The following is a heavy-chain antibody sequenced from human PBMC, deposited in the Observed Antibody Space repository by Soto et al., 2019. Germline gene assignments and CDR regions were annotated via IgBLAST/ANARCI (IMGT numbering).Heavy chain of an antibody. D-gene: IGHD4-17*01. J-gene: IGHJ2*01. CDR1: GFTFSSYA. CDR3: ARDHLDYGYYLGVNWYFDL. Sequence: QVQLVESGGGVVQPGRSLRLSCVVSGFTFSSYAMHWVRQAPGKGLEWVAVISYDGSNKYNADSVKGRFIISRDNSKKTLYLLMNSLRAEDTAVYYCARDHLDYGYYLGVNWYFDLWGRGTLVTVSS. V-gene: IGHV3-30-3*01. CDR2: ISYDGSNK.